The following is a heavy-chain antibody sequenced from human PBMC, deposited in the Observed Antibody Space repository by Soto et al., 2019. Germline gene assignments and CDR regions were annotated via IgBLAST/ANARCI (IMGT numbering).Heavy chain of an antibody. CDR2: IYYSGST. Sequence: QVQLQESGPGLVKPSQTLSLTCTVSGGSISSGGYYWSWIRQHPGKGLEWIGYIYYSGSTYYNPSLKSRVTISVDTTKTQFSLKLSSVTAADTAVYYCARVSPRFESSSVKGFDYWGQGTLVTVSS. V-gene: IGHV4-31*03. D-gene: IGHD6-6*01. J-gene: IGHJ4*02. CDR3: ARVSPRFESSSVKGFDY. CDR1: GGSISSGGYY.